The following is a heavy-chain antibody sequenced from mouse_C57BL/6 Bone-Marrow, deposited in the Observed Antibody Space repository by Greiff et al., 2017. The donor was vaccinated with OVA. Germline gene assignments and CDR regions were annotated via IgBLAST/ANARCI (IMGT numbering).Heavy chain of an antibody. D-gene: IGHD2-5*01. CDR1: GYTFTDYE. CDR2: IDPETGGT. J-gene: IGHJ4*01. V-gene: IGHV1-15*01. Sequence: QVQLKESGAELVRPGASVTLSCKASGYTFTDYEMHWVKQTPVHGLEWIGAIDPETGGTAYNQKFKGKAILTADTSSSTAYIELRSLTSENSAVYYCTRGCSNYYAMDYWGQGTSVTVSS. CDR3: TRGCSNYYAMDY.